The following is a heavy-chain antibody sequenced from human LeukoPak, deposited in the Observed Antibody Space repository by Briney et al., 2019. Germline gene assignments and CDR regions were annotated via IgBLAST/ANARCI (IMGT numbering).Heavy chain of an antibody. CDR1: GGSFSGYY. Sequence: SETLSLTCAVYGGSFSGYYWSWIRQPPWKGLEWIGEINHSGSTNYNPSLKSRVTISVDTSKNQFSLKLSSVTAADTAVYYCASLHQVRGLTVFDYWGQGALVTVSS. J-gene: IGHJ4*02. CDR2: INHSGST. D-gene: IGHD3-10*01. V-gene: IGHV4-34*01. CDR3: ASLHQVRGLTVFDY.